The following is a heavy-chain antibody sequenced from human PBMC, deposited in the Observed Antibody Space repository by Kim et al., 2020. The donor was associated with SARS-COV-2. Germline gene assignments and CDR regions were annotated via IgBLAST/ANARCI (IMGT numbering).Heavy chain of an antibody. J-gene: IGHJ4*02. D-gene: IGHD6-19*01. CDR2: IYYSGST. CDR3: ARHGLEGRDPYSSGWYDY. Sequence: SETLSLTCTVSGGSISSSSYYWGWIRQPPGKGLEWIGSIYYSGSTYYNPSLKSRVTISVDTSKNQFSLKLSSVTAADTAVYYCARHGLEGRDPYSSGWYDYWGQGTLVTVSS. CDR1: GGSISSSSYY. V-gene: IGHV4-39*01.